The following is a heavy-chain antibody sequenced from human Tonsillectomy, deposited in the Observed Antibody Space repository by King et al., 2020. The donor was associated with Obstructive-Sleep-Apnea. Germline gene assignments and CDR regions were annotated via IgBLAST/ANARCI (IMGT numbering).Heavy chain of an antibody. CDR1: GVSIRSSRYY. J-gene: IGHJ4*02. Sequence: LQLQESGPGLVKPSETLSLTCTVSGVSIRSSRYYWGWIRQPPGKRLEWVGSIYYSGNTYYNPSLKSLVTISVDTSKNQFSLKLSSVTAAATAVYYCARGWGSFDYWGQGTLVTVSS. CDR2: IYYSGNT. V-gene: IGHV4-39*07. CDR3: ARGWGSFDY. D-gene: IGHD3-16*01.